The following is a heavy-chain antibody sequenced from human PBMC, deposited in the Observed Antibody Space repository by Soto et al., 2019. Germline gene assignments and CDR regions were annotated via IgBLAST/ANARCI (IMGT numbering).Heavy chain of an antibody. CDR2: MSHRGGT. V-gene: IGHV4-34*01. CDR1: GGFVSSGSYY. CDR3: ARLDRGAVTTVVDAFDI. J-gene: IGHJ3*02. D-gene: IGHD1-1*01. Sequence: QVQLQQWGAGLLKPSETLSLTCAAYGGFVSSGSYYWSWIRQPPGKGLEWIGDMSHRGGTHFTPAHRSRVTISVDTSKNQFSLRMSSVTAADTDLYYCARLDRGAVTTVVDAFDIWGPGTMVTVSS.